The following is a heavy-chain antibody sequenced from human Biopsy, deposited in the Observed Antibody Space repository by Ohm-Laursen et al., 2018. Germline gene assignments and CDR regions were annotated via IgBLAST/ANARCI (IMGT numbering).Heavy chain of an antibody. V-gene: IGHV4-34*12. CDR2: IFYRGST. D-gene: IGHD3-22*01. J-gene: IGHJ5*02. CDR1: GGSFSGYY. Sequence: TLSLTCGVYGGSFSGYYCSWIRQPPGKGLEWIGSIFYRGSTHYKPSLKSRVNISVDTSKNQFSLKLNSVTAADTAVYYCARDYDTSGYYYVSWGQGTLVTVSS. CDR3: ARDYDTSGYYYVS.